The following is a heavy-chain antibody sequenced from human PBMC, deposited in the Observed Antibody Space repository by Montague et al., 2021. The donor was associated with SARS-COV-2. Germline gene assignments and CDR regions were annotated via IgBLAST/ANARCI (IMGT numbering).Heavy chain of an antibody. V-gene: IGHV3-48*03. CDR2: ISSSGSTI. CDR3: ARVAYDFWSGLSWGALDI. Sequence: SLSLSWAASGFTFSSYEMNWVRQAPGMGLEWVSYISSSGSTICYADSVKGRFTISRDNAKNSLYLQMNSLRAEDTAVYYCARVAYDFWSGLSWGALDIWGQGTMVTVSS. CDR1: GFTFSSYE. D-gene: IGHD3-3*01. J-gene: IGHJ3*02.